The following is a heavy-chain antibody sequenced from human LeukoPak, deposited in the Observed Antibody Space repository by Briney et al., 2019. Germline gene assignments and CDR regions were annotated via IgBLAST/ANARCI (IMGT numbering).Heavy chain of an antibody. J-gene: IGHJ4*02. V-gene: IGHV3-48*03. CDR3: ARTLVRGVMGIGY. CDR2: ISTSASTI. Sequence: GGSLRLSCAASGFTFSSYEMNWVRQAAGKGLEWVSYISTSASTIYYADSVKSRFTISRDNAKNSLYLQMNNLRGEDTAVYYCARTLVRGVMGIGYWGQGTLVTVSS. D-gene: IGHD3-10*01. CDR1: GFTFSSYE.